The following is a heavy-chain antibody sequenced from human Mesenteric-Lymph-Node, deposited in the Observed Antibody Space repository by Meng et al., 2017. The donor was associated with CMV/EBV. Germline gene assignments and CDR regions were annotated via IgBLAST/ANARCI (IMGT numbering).Heavy chain of an antibody. CDR1: GFTFSDYY. CDR2: ISSSGDSI. Sequence: SCAASGFTFSDYYMSWIRQAPGKGLEWVSYISSSGDSISYADSVKGRFTISRDNAKNSLFLQMNSLRAEDTAIYYCASPTNPFEDYWGQGTLVTVSS. CDR3: ASPTNPFEDY. D-gene: IGHD1-14*01. V-gene: IGHV3-11*01. J-gene: IGHJ4*02.